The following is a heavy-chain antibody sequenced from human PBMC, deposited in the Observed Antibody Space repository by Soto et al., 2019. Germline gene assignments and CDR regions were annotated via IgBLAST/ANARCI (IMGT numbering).Heavy chain of an antibody. Sequence: KTSETLSLTCTVSGGSISSSSYYWGWIRQPPGKGLEWIGSIYYSGSTYYNPSLKSRVTISVDTSKNQFSLKLSSVTAADTAVYYCARPDYNVLTSVDPWGQGTLVTVSS. CDR3: ARPDYNVLTSVDP. CDR1: GGSISSSSYY. CDR2: IYYSGST. J-gene: IGHJ5*02. V-gene: IGHV4-39*01. D-gene: IGHD4-4*01.